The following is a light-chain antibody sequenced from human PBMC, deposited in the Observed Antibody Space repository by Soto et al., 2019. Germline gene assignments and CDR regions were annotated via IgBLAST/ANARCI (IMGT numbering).Light chain of an antibody. CDR1: QSINTY. V-gene: IGKV1-39*01. J-gene: IGKJ1*01. Sequence: IRLTQFPSSLSASVGDRVAITCRTSQSINTYLNWYQQKPGRAPNLLIYAASSLQSGIPSRFTGSGAGTDFTLTITGLQREDFATYYCQQAYGAPPTFGQGTKVDIK. CDR2: AAS. CDR3: QQAYGAPPT.